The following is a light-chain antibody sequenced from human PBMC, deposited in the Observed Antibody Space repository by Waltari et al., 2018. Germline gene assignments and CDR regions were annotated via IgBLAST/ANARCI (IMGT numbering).Light chain of an antibody. CDR2: WTS. Sequence: DIVMTQSPDSLAVSLGERATINCKSSQSVLYSPNTQSYVAWYQQKPGQPPKLLIYWTSTRESGVPDRFSGSGSGTDFTLTISNLQAEDVAVYYCQQYYSTWTFGQGTKVEIK. J-gene: IGKJ1*01. V-gene: IGKV4-1*01. CDR1: QSVLYSPNTQSY. CDR3: QQYYSTWT.